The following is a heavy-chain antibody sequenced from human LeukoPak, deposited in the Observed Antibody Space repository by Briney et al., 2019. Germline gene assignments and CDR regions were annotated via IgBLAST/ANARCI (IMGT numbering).Heavy chain of an antibody. Sequence: SVKVSCKASGGTFSSYAISWVRQAPGQGLEWMGGIIPIFGTANYAQKFQGRVTITADESTSTAYMELSSLRSGDTAVYYCARPSYGDTKNYYYYYGMDVWGQGTTVTVSS. CDR1: GGTFSSYA. J-gene: IGHJ6*02. D-gene: IGHD4-17*01. CDR2: IIPIFGTA. V-gene: IGHV1-69*13. CDR3: ARPSYGDTKNYYYYYGMDV.